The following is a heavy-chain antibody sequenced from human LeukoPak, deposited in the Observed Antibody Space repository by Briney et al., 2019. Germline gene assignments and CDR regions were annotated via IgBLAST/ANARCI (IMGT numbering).Heavy chain of an antibody. CDR2: FDPEDGET. CDR3: ATVGVLGDIAAAGTSFDY. D-gene: IGHD6-13*01. V-gene: IGHV1-24*01. CDR1: GYTLTELS. Sequence: ASVTVSCKVSGYTLTELSMHWVRQAPGKGLEWMGGFDPEDGETIYAQKFQGRVTMTEDTSTDTAYMELSSLRSEDTAVYYCATVGVLGDIAAAGTSFDYWGQGTLVTVSS. J-gene: IGHJ4*02.